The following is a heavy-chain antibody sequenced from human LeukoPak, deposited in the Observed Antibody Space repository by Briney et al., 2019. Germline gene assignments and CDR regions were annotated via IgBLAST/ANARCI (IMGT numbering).Heavy chain of an antibody. D-gene: IGHD1-26*01. CDR3: ARGSPGGSSFSDY. CDR2: ISYDGSNK. CDR1: RFTFSSYG. J-gene: IGHJ4*02. Sequence: GGSLRLSCAASRFTFSSYGMHWVRQAPGKGLEWVAVISYDGSNKYYADSVKGRFTISRDNSKNTLYLQMNSLRAEDTAVYYCARGSPGGSSFSDYWGQGTLVTVSS. V-gene: IGHV3-30*03.